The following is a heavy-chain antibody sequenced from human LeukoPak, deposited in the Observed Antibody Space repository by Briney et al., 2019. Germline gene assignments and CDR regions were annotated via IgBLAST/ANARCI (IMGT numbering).Heavy chain of an antibody. CDR1: GFTFSSYA. Sequence: GGSLRLSCAASGFTFSSYAMHWVRQAPGKGLEWVAVISYDGSNKYYADSVKGRFTISRDNSKNTLYLQMNSLRAEDTAVYYCAKGYGVVKAPYFDYWGQGTLVTVSS. CDR3: AKGYGVVKAPYFDY. CDR2: ISYDGSNK. V-gene: IGHV3-30*04. J-gene: IGHJ4*02. D-gene: IGHD3-3*01.